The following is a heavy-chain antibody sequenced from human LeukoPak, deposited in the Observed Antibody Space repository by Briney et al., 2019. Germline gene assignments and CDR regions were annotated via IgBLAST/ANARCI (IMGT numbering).Heavy chain of an antibody. J-gene: IGHJ5*02. D-gene: IGHD2-15*01. CDR1: GFTFNNYT. CDR2: ISRNGIYI. Sequence: GGSLRLSCAASGFTFNNYTMNWVRQAPGKGLEWVSSISRNGIYIKYVDSVRGRFTVSRDNAKNSLYLQMNSLRAEDTAVYYCARDGLPATVANWFDPWGQGTLVTVSS. V-gene: IGHV3-21*01. CDR3: ARDGLPATVANWFDP.